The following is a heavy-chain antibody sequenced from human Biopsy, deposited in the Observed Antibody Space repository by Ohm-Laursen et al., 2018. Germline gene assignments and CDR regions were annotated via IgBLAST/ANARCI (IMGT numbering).Heavy chain of an antibody. CDR2: INSAGMI. CDR3: ARAIGIVAAPIDY. Sequence: GSLRLSCAASGFILSDYYMNWIRQVPGKALEYVSSINSAGMIYYGDSVKGRFTISRDSASNSLFLQLNGLKDEDTAIYYCARAIGIVAAPIDYWGRGIRVTVSS. J-gene: IGHJ4*02. D-gene: IGHD2-15*01. CDR1: GFILSDYY. V-gene: IGHV3-69-1*02.